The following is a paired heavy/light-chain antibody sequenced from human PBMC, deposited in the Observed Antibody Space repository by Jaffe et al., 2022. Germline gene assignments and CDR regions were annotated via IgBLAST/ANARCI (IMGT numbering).Heavy chain of an antibody. J-gene: IGHJ6*03. Sequence: EVQLVESGGGLVQPGGSLRLSCTASGFTFSGYSMNWVRQAPGKGPEWVSYVVTSGGDTDYAASVRGRFTISRDNAENSVFLQMNSLRVEDTAVYYCARILDYHMDVWGKGTTVTVSS. CDR1: GFTFSGYS. V-gene: IGHV3-48*03. CDR3: ARILDYHMDV. CDR2: VVTSGGDT.
Light chain of an antibody. V-gene: IGLV2-11*01. J-gene: IGLJ3*02. Sequence: QSALTQPRSVSGSPGQSVTISCTGTNSDVGGYNYVSWFQQSPGTAPKLLISDVTKRPSGVPVRFSGSKSGNTASLTISGLQAEDEADYYCCSYAGSGWLFGGGTKLTVL. CDR2: DVT. CDR3: CSYAGSGWL. CDR1: NSDVGGYNY.